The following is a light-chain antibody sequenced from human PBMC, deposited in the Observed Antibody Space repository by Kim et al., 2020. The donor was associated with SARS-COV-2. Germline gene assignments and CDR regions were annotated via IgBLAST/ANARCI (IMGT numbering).Light chain of an antibody. CDR2: GAS. Sequence: LSPGNTATLSCRASQSVSSNYVAWYQQKLGQAPRLLIHGASSRATDIPLRFSGSGSGTDFTLTITRLEPEDFAMYYCLQYGSSWTFGQGTKVDIK. CDR1: QSVSSNY. V-gene: IGKV3-20*01. J-gene: IGKJ1*01. CDR3: LQYGSSWT.